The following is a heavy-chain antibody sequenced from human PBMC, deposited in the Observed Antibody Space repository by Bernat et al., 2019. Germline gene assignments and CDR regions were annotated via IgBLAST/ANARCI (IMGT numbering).Heavy chain of an antibody. V-gene: IGHV3-30-3*01. D-gene: IGHD6-19*01. Sequence: VQLVQSGGGLVQPGGSLGLSCAASGFTFSSYAMHWVRQAPGKGLEWVAVISYDGSNKYYADSVKGRFTISRDNSKNTLYLQMNSLRAEDTAVYYCARDIAVLTWYFDYWGQGTLVTVSS. J-gene: IGHJ4*02. CDR3: ARDIAVLTWYFDY. CDR1: GFTFSSYA. CDR2: ISYDGSNK.